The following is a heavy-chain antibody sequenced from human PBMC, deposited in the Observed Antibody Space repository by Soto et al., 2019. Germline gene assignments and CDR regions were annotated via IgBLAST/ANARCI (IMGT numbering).Heavy chain of an antibody. Sequence: TSETLSLTRTVSGGSISSNYWTWIRQPPGKGLEWIGYIYYSGSTNYNPSLKSRVTISVDTSNNQFSLKLSSVTAADTAVYYCARDSGIAAAGRWFDPWGQGTLVTVSS. V-gene: IGHV4-59*01. J-gene: IGHJ5*02. D-gene: IGHD6-13*01. CDR3: ARDSGIAAAGRWFDP. CDR1: GGSISSNY. CDR2: IYYSGST.